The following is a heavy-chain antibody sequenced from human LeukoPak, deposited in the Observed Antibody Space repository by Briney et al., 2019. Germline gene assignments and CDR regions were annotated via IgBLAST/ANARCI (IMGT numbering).Heavy chain of an antibody. V-gene: IGHV4-31*03. D-gene: IGHD4-17*01. CDR2: IYYSGST. CDR1: GGSISSGGYS. J-gene: IGHJ3*02. CDR3: ARLRTTIYAFDI. Sequence: PSQTLSLTCTVSGGSISSGGYSRSWIRQHPGKGLEWIGYIYYSGSTYYNPSLKSRVTISVDTSKNQFSLKLSSVTAADTAVYYCARLRTTIYAFDIWGQGTMVTVSS.